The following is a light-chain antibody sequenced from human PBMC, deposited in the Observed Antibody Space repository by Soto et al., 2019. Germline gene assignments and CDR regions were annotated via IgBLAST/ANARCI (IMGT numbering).Light chain of an antibody. V-gene: IGLV1-40*01. Sequence: QSVLTQPPSVSGAPGQRVTISCTGSSSNIGAGYDVHWYQQLPGTAPKLLIYGNSNRPSGVPDRFSGSKSGTSPSLAITGLEAEDESHYPRPSYDSRLSGFYVFGTGTKLTVL. CDR2: GNS. CDR3: PSYDSRLSGFYV. J-gene: IGLJ1*01. CDR1: SSNIGAGYD.